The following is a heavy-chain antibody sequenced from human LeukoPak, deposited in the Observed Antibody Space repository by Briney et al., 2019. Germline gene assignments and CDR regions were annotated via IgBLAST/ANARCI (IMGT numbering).Heavy chain of an antibody. CDR3: ARARSCDY. CDR1: GYTFTSYY. Sequence: ASVKVSCKASGYTFTSYYMHWVRQAPGQGLEWMGIINSSGSSTTYAQKFQGRVTVTRDTSTSTVYMELSSLRSDDTAVYYCARARSCDYWGQGTLVTVSS. J-gene: IGHJ4*02. V-gene: IGHV1-46*01. CDR2: INSSGSST.